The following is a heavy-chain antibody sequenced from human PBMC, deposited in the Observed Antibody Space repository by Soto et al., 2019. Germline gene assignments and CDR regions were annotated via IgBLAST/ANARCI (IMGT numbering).Heavy chain of an antibody. CDR1: GFTFSSYA. Sequence: EVQLLESGGGLVQPGGSLRLSCAASGFTFSSYAMSWVRQAPGKGLEWVSAISGSGGSTYYADSVKGRFTISRDNSKTTLYLQLNSLKAEDTAVYYCARRSSGWYFDYWGQGTLVTVSS. CDR2: ISGSGGST. V-gene: IGHV3-23*01. CDR3: ARRSSGWYFDY. D-gene: IGHD6-19*01. J-gene: IGHJ4*02.